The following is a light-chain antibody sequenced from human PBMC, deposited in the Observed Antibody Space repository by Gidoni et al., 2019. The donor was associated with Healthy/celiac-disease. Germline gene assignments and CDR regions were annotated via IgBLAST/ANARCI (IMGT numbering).Light chain of an antibody. CDR1: QSLLHSNGYNY. J-gene: IGKJ2*01. CDR2: LGA. Sequence: DIVMTQSPLSLPVTPGEPASISCRSSQSLLHSNGYNYLDWYLQKPGQSPQLRIYLGANRASGVPDRFSGSGAGTDFTLKICRVEAEDVGVYYCMQALQTPFTFGQGIKLEIK. V-gene: IGKV2-28*01. CDR3: MQALQTPFT.